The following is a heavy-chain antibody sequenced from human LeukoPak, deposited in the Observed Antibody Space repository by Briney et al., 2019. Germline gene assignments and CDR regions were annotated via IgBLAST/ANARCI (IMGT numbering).Heavy chain of an antibody. CDR2: IYYSGST. J-gene: IGHJ5*02. V-gene: IGHV4-31*03. Sequence: SETLSLTCTVSGGSISSGGYYWSWIRQHPGKGLEWIGYIYYSGSTSYNPSLKSRVSISFDTSKNQFFLKLNSVTAADTAVYYCAREMDYYDTGGYYLQWFDPWGQGTLVTVSP. CDR3: AREMDYYDTGGYYLQWFDP. CDR1: GGSISSGGYY. D-gene: IGHD3-22*01.